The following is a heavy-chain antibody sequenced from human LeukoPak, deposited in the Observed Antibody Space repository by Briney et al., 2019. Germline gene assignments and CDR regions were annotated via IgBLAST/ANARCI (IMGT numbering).Heavy chain of an antibody. CDR3: ARGLQWELLYFQY. J-gene: IGHJ1*01. CDR2: IYTSGST. V-gene: IGHV4-4*09. Sequence: PSETLSLTCTVSGGSISSYYCSWIRQPPGKGLEWIGYIYTSGSTNYNTSLKSRVTISVDTSKNQFSLKLSSVTAADTAVYYCARGLQWELLYFQYWGQGTLVTVSS. CDR1: GGSISSYY. D-gene: IGHD1-26*01.